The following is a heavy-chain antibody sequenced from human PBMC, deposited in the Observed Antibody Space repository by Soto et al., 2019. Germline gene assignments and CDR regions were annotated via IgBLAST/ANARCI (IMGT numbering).Heavy chain of an antibody. D-gene: IGHD3-9*01. CDR1: GGTFGTHG. CDR2: IIPFFATP. Sequence: SVKVSCKASGGTFGTHGITWVRQAPGQWLEWMGQIIPFFATPNYAQRFQGRVTITADEFPNTDTSSMELSGLTFDDTAVYYCARETRGLTGCQSLDLWGQGTSVTSP. J-gene: IGHJ6*02. CDR3: ARETRGLTGCQSLDL. V-gene: IGHV1-69*13.